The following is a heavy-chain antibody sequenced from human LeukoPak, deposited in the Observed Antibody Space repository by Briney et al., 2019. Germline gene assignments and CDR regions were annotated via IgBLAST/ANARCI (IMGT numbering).Heavy chain of an antibody. Sequence: SETLSLTCAVYGGSFSGYYWSWIRQPPGKGLEWIGEINHSGSTNYNPSLKSRVTISVDTSKNQFSLKLSSVTAADTAVYYCARLREYCSGGSCYNWFDPWGQGTLVTVSS. CDR2: INHSGST. D-gene: IGHD2-15*01. J-gene: IGHJ5*02. V-gene: IGHV4-34*01. CDR1: GGSFSGYY. CDR3: ARLREYCSGGSCYNWFDP.